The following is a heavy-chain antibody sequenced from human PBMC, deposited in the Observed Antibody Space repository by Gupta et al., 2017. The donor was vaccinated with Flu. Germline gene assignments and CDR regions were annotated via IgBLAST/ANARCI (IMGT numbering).Heavy chain of an antibody. CDR3: AAGGSCDF. Sequence: EIQQVESGGALLQLGGSLRLSVAACRFPFHTYEMNWVRQAPGKGLEWVSYISPTGDTIYYADSVKGRFTISRDNARHTLFLQMNSLRAEDTAVYYCAAGGSCDFWGQGTLVTVSS. D-gene: IGHD2-15*01. J-gene: IGHJ4*02. CDR1: RFPFHTYE. CDR2: ISPTGDTI. V-gene: IGHV3-48*03.